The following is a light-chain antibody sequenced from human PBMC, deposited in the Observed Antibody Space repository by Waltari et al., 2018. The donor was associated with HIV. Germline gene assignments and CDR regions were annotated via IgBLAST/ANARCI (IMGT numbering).Light chain of an antibody. CDR3: QQRNNWPIT. CDR2: DAS. Sequence: EIVLTQSPATLSLSPGERATLSCRASQSVSSYLAWYQQTPGQAPSLLIYDASNRATGIPARLSGSGSVTDFTLTISSLEPEDFALYYCQQRNNWPITFGQGTRLEIK. V-gene: IGKV3-11*01. CDR1: QSVSSY. J-gene: IGKJ5*01.